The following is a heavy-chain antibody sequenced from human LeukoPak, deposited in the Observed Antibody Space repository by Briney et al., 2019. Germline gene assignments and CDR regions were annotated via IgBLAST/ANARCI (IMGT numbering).Heavy chain of an antibody. CDR3: ARDPGESYWYFDL. D-gene: IGHD7-27*01. CDR2: IYGGGST. J-gene: IGHJ2*01. Sequence: GGSLRLSCAASGFTVSTKYMSWARQAPGKGLEWVSVIYGGGSTNYADSVKGRFTISRDNSKNTLYLQMNSLRAEDTAVYYCARDPGESYWYFDLWGRGTLVTVSS. V-gene: IGHV3-53*01. CDR1: GFTVSTKY.